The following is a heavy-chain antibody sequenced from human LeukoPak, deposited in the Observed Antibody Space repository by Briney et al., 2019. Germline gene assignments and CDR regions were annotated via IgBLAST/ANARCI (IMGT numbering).Heavy chain of an antibody. CDR3: ARLKVTYYYDSSGYPICWYDY. Sequence: SETLSLTCTVSGGSISSSSYYWGWIRQPPGKGLEWIGSIYYSGSTYYNPSLKSRVTISVDTSKNQFSLKLSSVTAADTAVYYCARLKVTYYYDSSGYPICWYDYWGQGTLVTVSS. J-gene: IGHJ4*02. CDR1: GGSISSSSYY. CDR2: IYYSGST. V-gene: IGHV4-39*01. D-gene: IGHD3-22*01.